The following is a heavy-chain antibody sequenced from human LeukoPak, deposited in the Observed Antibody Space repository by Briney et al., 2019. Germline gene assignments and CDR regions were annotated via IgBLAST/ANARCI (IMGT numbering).Heavy chain of an antibody. CDR2: ISTGNGNT. J-gene: IGHJ4*02. Sequence: ASVKVSCKASGDTFIRYGISWVRRAPGQGLEWMGWISTGNGNTNYGQKFQGRVTMTTDASTGTAYMELRSLGSDDTAMYYCARANNWNYALGYWGQGTLVTVSS. V-gene: IGHV1-18*01. CDR1: GDTFIRYG. D-gene: IGHD1-7*01. CDR3: ARANNWNYALGY.